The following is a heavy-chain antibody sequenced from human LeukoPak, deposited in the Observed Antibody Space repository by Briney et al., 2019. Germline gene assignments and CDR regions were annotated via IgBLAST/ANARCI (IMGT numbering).Heavy chain of an antibody. CDR2: IQYDGSNQ. J-gene: IGHJ4*02. V-gene: IGHV3-30*02. D-gene: IGHD2-15*01. CDR1: GFTFSSYG. CDR3: ATSRTLDY. Sequence: GGSLRLSCAASGFTFSSYGMHWVRQAPGKGLEWVAYIQYDGSNQQYADSVKGRFSISRDNSKNILYLQMNSLRVEDTAVYYCATSRTLDYWGQGTLVTVSS.